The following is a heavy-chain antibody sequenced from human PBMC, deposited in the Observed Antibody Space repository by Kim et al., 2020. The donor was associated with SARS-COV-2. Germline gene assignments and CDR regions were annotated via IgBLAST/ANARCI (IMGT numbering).Heavy chain of an antibody. Sequence: YAQKFQGRVTMTRDTSTSTVYMELSSLRSEDTAVYYCARPSIAAAEGMDVWGQGTTVTVSS. D-gene: IGHD6-13*01. V-gene: IGHV1-46*01. CDR3: ARPSIAAAEGMDV. J-gene: IGHJ6*02.